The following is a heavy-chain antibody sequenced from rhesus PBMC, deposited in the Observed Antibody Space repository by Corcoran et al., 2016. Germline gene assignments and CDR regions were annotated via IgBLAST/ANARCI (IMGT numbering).Heavy chain of an antibody. V-gene: IGHV5-2*01. CDR1: GYSFNSYW. D-gene: IGHD4-29*01. CDR3: AKYGSSYPRYFDI. J-gene: IGHJ2*01. Sequence: EVQLVQSGAEVKRPGESLKISCKTSGYSFNSYWISWARQMPGKGREWLGAIYPSDSSTSSSPSFQGQVTSSADKSLSTAYLLWSSLKASDSATYYCAKYGSSYPRYFDIWGPGTPITISS. CDR2: IYPSDSST.